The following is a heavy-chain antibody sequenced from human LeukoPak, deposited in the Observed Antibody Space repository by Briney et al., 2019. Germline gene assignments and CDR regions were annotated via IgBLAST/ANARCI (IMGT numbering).Heavy chain of an antibody. CDR1: GFIFSSYE. CDR3: ARIAVTGMWYFDY. CDR2: ISSGGSIT. Sequence: QPGGSLRLSCATSGFIFSSYEMKWVRQAPGKGLEGVSYISSGGSITYYADSVKGRFTISRDNAKKSLYLQMNSLRAEDTAVYYCARIAVTGMWYFDYWGQGTQVTVSS. V-gene: IGHV3-48*03. D-gene: IGHD6-19*01. J-gene: IGHJ4*02.